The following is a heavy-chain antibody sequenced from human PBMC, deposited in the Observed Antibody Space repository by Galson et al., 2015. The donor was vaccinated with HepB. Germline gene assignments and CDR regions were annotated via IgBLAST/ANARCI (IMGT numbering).Heavy chain of an antibody. V-gene: IGHV6-1*01. CDR3: ARGDFSGSGSCGNFDY. CDR1: GDSVSSNSAA. CDR2: TYYRSKWYN. J-gene: IGHJ4*02. Sequence: CAISGDSVSSNSAAWNWIRQSPSRGLEWLGRTYYRSKWYNDYAVSVKSRITINPDTSKNQFSLQLNSVTPEDTAVYYCARGDFSGSGSCGNFDYWGQGTLVTVSS. D-gene: IGHD1-26*01.